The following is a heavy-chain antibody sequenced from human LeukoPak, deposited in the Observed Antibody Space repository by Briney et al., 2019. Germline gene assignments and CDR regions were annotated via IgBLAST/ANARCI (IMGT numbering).Heavy chain of an antibody. D-gene: IGHD2-15*01. CDR1: GYTFTGYY. Sequence: GTPVKVSCKAPGYTFTGYYMHWVRQAPGQGLEWMGWINPNSGGTNYAQKFQGRVTMTRDTSTSTVYMELSSLRSEDTAVYYCARAWGYCSGGSCYDYWGQGTLVTVSS. CDR3: ARAWGYCSGGSCYDY. J-gene: IGHJ4*02. V-gene: IGHV1-2*02. CDR2: INPNSGGT.